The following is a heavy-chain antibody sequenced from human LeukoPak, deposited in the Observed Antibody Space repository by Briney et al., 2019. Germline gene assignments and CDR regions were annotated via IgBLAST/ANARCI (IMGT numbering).Heavy chain of an antibody. D-gene: IGHD6-13*01. CDR1: GFTFSSYA. CDR3: AKGGSSSWRNYYYGMDV. Sequence: GRSLRLSCAASGFTFSSYAMSWVRQAPGKGLEWVSAISGSGGSTYYADSVKGRFTISRDNSKNTLYLQMNSLRAEDTAVYYCAKGGSSSWRNYYYGMDVWGQGTTVTVSS. J-gene: IGHJ6*02. CDR2: ISGSGGST. V-gene: IGHV3-23*01.